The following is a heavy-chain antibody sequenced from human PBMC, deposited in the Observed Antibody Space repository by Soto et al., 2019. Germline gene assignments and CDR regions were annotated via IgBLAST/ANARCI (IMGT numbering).Heavy chain of an antibody. CDR2: IYYSGST. J-gene: IGHJ6*02. V-gene: IGHV4-39*01. CDR1: GGSISSSSYY. D-gene: IGHD4-17*01. Sequence: SETLSLTCTVAGGSISSSSYYWGWIRQPPGKGLEWIGSIYYSGSTYYNPCLRSRVTRSVERSKNQFFLKLSSVTAADTAVYYCARHAPYYGGNTHGMDVWGQGTTVTVSS. CDR3: ARHAPYYGGNTHGMDV.